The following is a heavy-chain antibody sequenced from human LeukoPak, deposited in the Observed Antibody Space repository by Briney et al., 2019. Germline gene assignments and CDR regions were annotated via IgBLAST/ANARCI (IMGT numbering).Heavy chain of an antibody. D-gene: IGHD3-22*01. CDR3: ARAGYDSSGYSAYFGY. V-gene: IGHV4-4*07. CDR1: GGSISSYY. J-gene: IGHJ4*02. Sequence: SETLSLTCTVSGGSISSYYWSWIRQPAGKGLEWIGRIYTSGSTNYNPSLKSRVTMSVDTSKNQFSLKLSSVTAADTAVYYCARAGYDSSGYSAYFGYWGQGTLVTVSS. CDR2: IYTSGST.